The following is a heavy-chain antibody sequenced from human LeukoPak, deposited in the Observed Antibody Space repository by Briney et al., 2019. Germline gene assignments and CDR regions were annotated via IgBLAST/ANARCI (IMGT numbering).Heavy chain of an antibody. J-gene: IGHJ4*02. CDR2: IYTSGST. V-gene: IGHV4-61*02. CDR3: ARVPGSSCGGDCYFDY. CDR1: VGSTSRGSYY. Sequence: SQTRSLTCTVSVGSTSRGSYYWSWTRQPPGKGLEWMGRIYTSGSTNYNPSLKSRVTISVDKSKNQFSLKLTSVTAADTAVYYCARVPGSSCGGDCYFDYWGQGTQVTVSS. D-gene: IGHD2-21*02.